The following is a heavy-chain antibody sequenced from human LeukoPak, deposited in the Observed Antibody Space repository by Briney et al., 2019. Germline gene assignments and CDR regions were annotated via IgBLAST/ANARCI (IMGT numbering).Heavy chain of an antibody. CDR2: INHSGST. CDR3: ARTRGFDYYDSSGYYPSLPYYFDY. Sequence: PSETLSLTCAVYGGSFSGYYWSWIRQPPGKGLEWIGEINHSGSTNYNPSLKSRVTISVDTSKNQFSLKLSSVTAADTAVYYCARTRGFDYYDSSGYYPSLPYYFDYWGQGTLVTVSS. CDR1: GGSFSGYY. J-gene: IGHJ4*02. V-gene: IGHV4-34*01. D-gene: IGHD3-22*01.